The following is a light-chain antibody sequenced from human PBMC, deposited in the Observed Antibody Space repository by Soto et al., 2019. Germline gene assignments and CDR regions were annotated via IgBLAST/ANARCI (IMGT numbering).Light chain of an antibody. Sequence: SVSPGERATLSCRASQSVSGNLAWYQQKPGQAPRLLIYGASTRATGIPARFSGSGSGTEFTLTISSLQSEDFAVYYCQQYNNWPITFGQGTRLEIK. J-gene: IGKJ5*01. V-gene: IGKV3-15*01. CDR2: GAS. CDR1: QSVSGN. CDR3: QQYNNWPIT.